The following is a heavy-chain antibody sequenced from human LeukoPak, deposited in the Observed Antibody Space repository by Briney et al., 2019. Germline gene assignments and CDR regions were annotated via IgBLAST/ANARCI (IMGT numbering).Heavy chain of an antibody. J-gene: IGHJ4*02. Sequence: PSETLSLTCTVSGGSISSYYWSWIRQPPGKGLEWIGYIYYSGSTNYNPSLKSRATISVDTSKNQFSLKLSSVTAADTAVYYCAREVYHYDSSGYYIDYWGQGTLVTVSS. V-gene: IGHV4-59*01. CDR3: AREVYHYDSSGYYIDY. CDR2: IYYSGST. CDR1: GGSISSYY. D-gene: IGHD3-22*01.